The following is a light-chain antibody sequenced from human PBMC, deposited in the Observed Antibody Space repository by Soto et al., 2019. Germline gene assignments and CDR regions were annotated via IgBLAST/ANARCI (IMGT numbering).Light chain of an antibody. Sequence: EIVLTQSPCTLSLSPGERATLSCRASQSVSSSYLAWYQQKPGQAPRLLIYGASSRATGIPDRFSGSGSGKDFTLTISRLEPEDFAVYYCQQYGSSPLTFGKGTKGDIK. CDR1: QSVSSSY. V-gene: IGKV3-20*01. CDR3: QQYGSSPLT. J-gene: IGKJ1*01. CDR2: GAS.